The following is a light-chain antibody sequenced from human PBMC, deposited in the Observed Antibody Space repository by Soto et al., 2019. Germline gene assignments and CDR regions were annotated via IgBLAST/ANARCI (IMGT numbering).Light chain of an antibody. CDR2: DTS. CDR1: TGAVTSGHY. Sequence: QTVVTQEPSLTVSPGGTVTLTCGSSTGAVTSGHYPYWFQQKPGQAPRTLIYDTSNKHSWTPARFSGSLLGGKAALTLSGAQPEDEAEYYCLLSYSGAREGVFGGGTKQTVL. J-gene: IGLJ3*02. V-gene: IGLV7-46*01. CDR3: LLSYSGAREGV.